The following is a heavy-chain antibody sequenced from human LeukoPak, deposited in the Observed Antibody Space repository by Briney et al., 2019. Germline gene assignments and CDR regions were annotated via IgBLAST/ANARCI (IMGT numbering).Heavy chain of an antibody. V-gene: IGHV3-21*01. J-gene: IGHJ4*02. CDR3: ARAPDYGDYFDY. CDR2: ISSSSSYI. CDR1: GFTFSSYS. D-gene: IGHD4-17*01. Sequence: GGSLRLSCAASGFTFSSYSMNWVRQAPGKGLEWVSSISSSSSYIYYADSVKGRFTISRDNAKNSLYLQMNSLRAEDTAVYYCARAPDYGDYFDYWGQGTLVTXX.